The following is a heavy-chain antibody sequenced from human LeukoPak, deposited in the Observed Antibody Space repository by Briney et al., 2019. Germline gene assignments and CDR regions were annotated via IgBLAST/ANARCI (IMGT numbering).Heavy chain of an antibody. CDR2: IIPIFGTA. CDR1: GGTFSSYA. Sequence: GASVKVSCKASGGTFSSYAISWVRQAPGQGLEWMGGIIPIFGTANYAQKFQGRVTITTDESTSTAYMELSSLRSEDTAVYYCALGLGKGYFDYWGQGTLVTVSS. J-gene: IGHJ4*02. V-gene: IGHV1-69*05. D-gene: IGHD5/OR15-5a*01. CDR3: ALGLGKGYFDY.